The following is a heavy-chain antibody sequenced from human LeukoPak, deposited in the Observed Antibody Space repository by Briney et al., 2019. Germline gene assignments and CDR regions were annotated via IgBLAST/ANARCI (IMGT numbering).Heavy chain of an antibody. Sequence: ASVKVSCKASGYTFTGYYIHWVRQAPGQGREWMGWINPKSGGTNYAQKFQGRVTMTRDTSINTAYMELSRLRSGDTAVYYCARGGDYYDSSGYYDVAFDIWGQGTMVTVSS. CDR2: INPKSGGT. V-gene: IGHV1-2*02. J-gene: IGHJ3*02. CDR1: GYTFTGYY. CDR3: ARGGDYYDSSGYYDVAFDI. D-gene: IGHD3-22*01.